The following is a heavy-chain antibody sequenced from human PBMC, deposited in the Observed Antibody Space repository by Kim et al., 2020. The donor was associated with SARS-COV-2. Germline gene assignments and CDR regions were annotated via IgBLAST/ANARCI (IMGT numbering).Heavy chain of an antibody. CDR3: ASPNWNYGNYYFDY. D-gene: IGHD1-7*01. V-gene: IGHV1-2*02. Sequence: AQKFQGRVTMTRDTSLSTAYMELSRLRSDDTAVYYCASPNWNYGNYYFDYWGQGTLVTVSS. J-gene: IGHJ4*02.